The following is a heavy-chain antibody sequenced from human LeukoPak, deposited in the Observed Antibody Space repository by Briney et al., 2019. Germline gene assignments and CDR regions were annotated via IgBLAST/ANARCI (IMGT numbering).Heavy chain of an antibody. Sequence: ASVKVSCKASGYTFTSYGISWVRQAPGQGLEWMGWISAYNGNINYAQKLQGRVTMTTDTSTSTAYMELRSLRSEDTAVYYCASQQLGDTFWFDPWGQGTLVTVSS. CDR2: ISAYNGNI. J-gene: IGHJ5*02. CDR3: ASQQLGDTFWFDP. CDR1: GYTFTSYG. V-gene: IGHV1-18*01. D-gene: IGHD6-13*01.